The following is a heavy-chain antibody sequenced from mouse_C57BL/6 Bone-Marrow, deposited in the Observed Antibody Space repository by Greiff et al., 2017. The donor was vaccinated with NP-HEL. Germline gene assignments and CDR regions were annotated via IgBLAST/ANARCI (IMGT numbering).Heavy chain of an antibody. CDR1: GYTFTDYE. J-gene: IGHJ4*01. CDR2: IDPETGGT. D-gene: IGHD4-1*01. V-gene: IGHV1-15*01. Sequence: QVQLQQSGAELVRPGASVTLSCKASGYTFTDYEMHWVKQTPVHGLEWIGAIDPETGGTAYNQKFKGKAILTADKSSSTAYMELRSLTSEDSAVYYCTRDGANWLYYYAMDYWGQGTSVTVSS. CDR3: TRDGANWLYYYAMDY.